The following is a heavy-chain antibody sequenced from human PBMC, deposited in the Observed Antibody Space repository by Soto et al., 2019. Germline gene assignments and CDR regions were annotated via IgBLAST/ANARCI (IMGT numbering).Heavy chain of an antibody. CDR1: GYSFTSYW. CDR3: ARLRVAYYGSGSYGGLNYYYGMDV. D-gene: IGHD3-10*01. CDR2: IYPGDSDT. J-gene: IGHJ6*02. Sequence: GESLKISCKGSGYSFTSYWIGWVRQMPGKGLEWMGIIYPGDSDTRYSPSFKGQVTISADQSIRTAYLQWSSLKASDTAMYYCARLRVAYYGSGSYGGLNYYYGMDVWGQGTTVTVSS. V-gene: IGHV5-51*01.